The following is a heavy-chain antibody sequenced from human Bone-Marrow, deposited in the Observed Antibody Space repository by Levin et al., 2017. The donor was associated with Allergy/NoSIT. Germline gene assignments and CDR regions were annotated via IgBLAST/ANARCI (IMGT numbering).Heavy chain of an antibody. V-gene: IGHV3-23*01. CDR1: GFTFSSSA. CDR2: ISAGDAST. Sequence: GGSLRLSCAASGFTFSSSAMSWVRQAPGKGLEWVSSISAGDASTYYTDSVKGRLTVSRDNSKNTLYLQMNSLRAEDTALYYCAKVRRGLDAFDMWGQGTMVTVSS. D-gene: IGHD3/OR15-3a*01. CDR3: AKVRRGLDAFDM. J-gene: IGHJ3*02.